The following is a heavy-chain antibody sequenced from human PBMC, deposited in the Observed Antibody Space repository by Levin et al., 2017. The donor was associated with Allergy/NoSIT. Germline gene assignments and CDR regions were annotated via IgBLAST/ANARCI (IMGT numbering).Heavy chain of an antibody. J-gene: IGHJ3*02. V-gene: IGHV3-15*01. D-gene: IGHD2-2*01. CDR1: GFTFSNAW. CDR3: TTDPIVVVPAAMSLDAFDI. CDR2: IKSKTDGGTT. Sequence: GGSLRLSCAASGFTFSNAWMSWVRQAPGKGLEWVGRIKSKTDGGTTDYAAPVKGRFTISREDSKNTLYLQMNSLKTEDTAVYYCTTDPIVVVPAAMSLDAFDIWGQGTMVTVSS.